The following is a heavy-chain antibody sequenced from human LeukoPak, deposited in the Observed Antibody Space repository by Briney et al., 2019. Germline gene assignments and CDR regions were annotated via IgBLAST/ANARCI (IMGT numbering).Heavy chain of an antibody. CDR1: GFTFSSYS. J-gene: IGHJ4*02. V-gene: IGHV3-21*01. Sequence: KPGGSLRLSCAASGFTFSSYSMNWVRQAPGKGLEWVSSISSGSSYIFYADSVKGRFTISRENAKNSLYLQMNSLRAEDTAVYYCARVQNNYYFDYWGQGTLVTVSS. CDR3: ARVQNNYYFDY. D-gene: IGHD1-20*01. CDR2: ISSGSSYI.